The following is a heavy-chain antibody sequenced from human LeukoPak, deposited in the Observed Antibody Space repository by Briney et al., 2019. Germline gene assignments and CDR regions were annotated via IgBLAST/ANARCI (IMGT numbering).Heavy chain of an antibody. D-gene: IGHD3-22*01. CDR2: IIPILGIA. Sequence: SVKVSCKASGGTFSSYAISWVRQAPGQGLEWMGRIIPILGIANYAQKFQGRVTITADKSTSTAYMELSSLRSEDTAVYSCAKGRPYYYDPFDPWGQGTLVTVSS. V-gene: IGHV1-69*04. J-gene: IGHJ5*02. CDR3: AKGRPYYYDPFDP. CDR1: GGTFSSYA.